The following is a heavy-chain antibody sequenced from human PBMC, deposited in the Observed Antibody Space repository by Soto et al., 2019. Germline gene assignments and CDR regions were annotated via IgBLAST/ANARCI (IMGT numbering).Heavy chain of an antibody. V-gene: IGHV4-39*01. D-gene: IGHD6-19*01. Sequence: SETLSLTCSVSGDSISSSNCYWGWIRQPPGKGLEWIGNIYYSGSTYYNPSLESRVTISVDTSKNQFSLNLSSVTAADTAVYYCARLNEDSSGWYGGFDIWGQGTMVTVSS. J-gene: IGHJ3*02. CDR2: IYYSGST. CDR3: ARLNEDSSGWYGGFDI. CDR1: GDSISSSNCY.